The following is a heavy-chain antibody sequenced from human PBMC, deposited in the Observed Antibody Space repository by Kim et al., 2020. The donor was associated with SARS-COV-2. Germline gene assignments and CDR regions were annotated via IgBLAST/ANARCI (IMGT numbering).Heavy chain of an antibody. Sequence: SETLSLTCTVSGCSISSSSYYWGWIRQPPGKGLEWIGSIYYSGSTYYNPSLKSRVTISVDTSKNQFSLKLSSVTAADTAVYYCARIKPSQGYYYDSSGYYTDAFDIWGQGTMVTVSS. CDR3: ARIKPSQGYYYDSSGYYTDAFDI. J-gene: IGHJ3*02. CDR1: GCSISSSSYY. D-gene: IGHD3-22*01. CDR2: IYYSGST. V-gene: IGHV4-39*01.